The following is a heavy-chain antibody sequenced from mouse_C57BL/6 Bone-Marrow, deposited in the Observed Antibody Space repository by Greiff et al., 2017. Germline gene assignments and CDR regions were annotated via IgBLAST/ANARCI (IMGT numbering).Heavy chain of an antibody. D-gene: IGHD1-1*01. Sequence: VQLQQPGAELVKPGASVKMSCKASGYTFTSYWLTWVKQRPGQGLEWIGDIYPGSGSTNYNEKFKSKATLTVDTSSSTAYMQLSSQTSEDSAVYYCAREDIFITTVGATDDYWGQGTTLTVSS. CDR2: IYPGSGST. CDR1: GYTFTSYW. CDR3: AREDIFITTVGATDDY. V-gene: IGHV1-55*01. J-gene: IGHJ2*01.